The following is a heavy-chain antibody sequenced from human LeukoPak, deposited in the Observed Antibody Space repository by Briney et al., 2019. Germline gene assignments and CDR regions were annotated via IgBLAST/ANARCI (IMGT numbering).Heavy chain of an antibody. Sequence: PSETLSLTCTVSGGSISSYYWSWIRQPAGTALEWIGRIYTSGTITYNPSLKSRVTISVDMSKNQFSLKLSSVTAADTAVYYCARGGGVGYYYYYMDVWGKGTTVTISS. CDR1: GGSISSYY. V-gene: IGHV4-4*07. CDR2: IYTSGTI. D-gene: IGHD3-16*01. J-gene: IGHJ6*03. CDR3: ARGGGVGYYYYYMDV.